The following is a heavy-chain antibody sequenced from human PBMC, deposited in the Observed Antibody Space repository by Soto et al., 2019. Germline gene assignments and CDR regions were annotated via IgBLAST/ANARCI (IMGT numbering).Heavy chain of an antibody. Sequence: GGSLRLSCAASGFTFSSYAMSWVRQAPGKGLEWVSAISGRGGSTYYADSVKGRFTISRDNSKNTLYLQMNSLRAEDTAVYYCAKADPPYSRSSAFDDWGKGTLVTVAS. CDR3: AKADPPYSRSSAFDD. J-gene: IGHJ4*02. D-gene: IGHD6-6*01. CDR1: GFTFSSYA. V-gene: IGHV3-23*01. CDR2: ISGRGGST.